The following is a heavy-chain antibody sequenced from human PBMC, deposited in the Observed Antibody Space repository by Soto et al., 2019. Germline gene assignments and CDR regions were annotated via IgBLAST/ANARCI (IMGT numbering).Heavy chain of an antibody. V-gene: IGHV1-2*02. CDR3: ARESRAAVAGMLVGYYGMDV. CDR1: GYTLTGYY. CDR2: INPNCGGA. Sequence: VKVSCKVSGYTLTGYYMHWLRQAPGQGLERMGGINPNCGGANYAQKFQGRVTITADESTSTAYMELSSLRSEDTAVYYCARESRAAVAGMLVGYYGMDVWGQGTTVTVSS. D-gene: IGHD6-19*01. J-gene: IGHJ6*02.